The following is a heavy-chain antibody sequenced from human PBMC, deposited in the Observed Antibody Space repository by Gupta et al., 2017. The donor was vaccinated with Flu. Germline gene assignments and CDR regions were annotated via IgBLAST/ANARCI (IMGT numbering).Heavy chain of an antibody. CDR3: ARDPRRRYCKSSNCYNWFDP. D-gene: IGHD2-2*01. V-gene: IGHV1-69*09. CDR1: GGTFSTYA. Sequence: QLQLVQSGAEVKKPGSSVRVSCKASGGTFSTYAIPWVRQAPGQGLEWMGGIIPILDIENYGQKFPHRVSITADKSTNTAYMELSSLTSEDTAVYYCARDPRRRYCKSSNCYNWFDPWGQGTLVTVSS. CDR2: IIPILDIE. J-gene: IGHJ5*02.